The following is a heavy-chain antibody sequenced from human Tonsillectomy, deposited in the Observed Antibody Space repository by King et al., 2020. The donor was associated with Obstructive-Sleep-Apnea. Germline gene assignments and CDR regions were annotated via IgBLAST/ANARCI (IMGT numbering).Heavy chain of an antibody. J-gene: IGHJ2*01. Sequence: VQLVESGGGLVQPGGSLRLSCAASGFTFSSYWMSWVRQAPGKGLEWLSTIKQDGSEKYYVDSVKGRFTISRDTAKNSLYLQMNSMRAEDTAVYYCARASTTVTARLYFDLWGRGTLVTVSS. CDR3: ARASTTVTARLYFDL. CDR1: GFTFSSYW. V-gene: IGHV3-7*01. CDR2: IKQDGSEK. D-gene: IGHD4-17*01.